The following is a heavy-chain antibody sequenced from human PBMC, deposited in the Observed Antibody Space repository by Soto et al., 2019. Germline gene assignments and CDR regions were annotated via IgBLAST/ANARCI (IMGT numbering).Heavy chain of an antibody. CDR1: GGTFSSYT. CDR2: IIPILGIA. CDR3: ARDGYSYAPGFDP. Sequence: QVQLVQSGAEVKKPGSSVKVSCKASGGTFSSYTISWVRQAPGQGLEWMGRIIPILGIANYAQKFQGRVTITADKSLSTAYMELSSLRSEDTAVYYCARDGYSYAPGFDPWGQGTLVTVSS. V-gene: IGHV1-69*08. J-gene: IGHJ5*02. D-gene: IGHD5-18*01.